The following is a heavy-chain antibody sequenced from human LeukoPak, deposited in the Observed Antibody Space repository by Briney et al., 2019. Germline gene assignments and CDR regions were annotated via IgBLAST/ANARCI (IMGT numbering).Heavy chain of an antibody. Sequence: SETLSLTCSVSGDSFRSVKDYWAWIRQPPGKGLEWIASGDYSGGTYYNPSLKSRVTISVDTSKHQFSLKLSSVTAADTAVYYCARPFDGDAFDIWGQGTMVTVSS. CDR1: GDSFRSVKDY. CDR2: GDYSGGT. D-gene: IGHD3-9*01. J-gene: IGHJ3*02. CDR3: ARPFDGDAFDI. V-gene: IGHV4-39*07.